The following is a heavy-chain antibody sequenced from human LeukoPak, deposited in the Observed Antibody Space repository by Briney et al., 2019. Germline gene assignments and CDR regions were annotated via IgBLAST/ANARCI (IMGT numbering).Heavy chain of an antibody. J-gene: IGHJ4*02. CDR3: ARELDPDSGYDPRGFDY. CDR1: GFTFSIYS. D-gene: IGHD5-12*01. CDR2: IGGTHSNI. Sequence: GGSLRLSCAASGFTFSIYSMNWVRQAPGKGLEWVSYIGGTHSNIYYADSVKGRFTISRDDAKNSLYLQMNSLRDGDTAVYYCARELDPDSGYDPRGFDYWGQGTLVTVSS. V-gene: IGHV3-48*02.